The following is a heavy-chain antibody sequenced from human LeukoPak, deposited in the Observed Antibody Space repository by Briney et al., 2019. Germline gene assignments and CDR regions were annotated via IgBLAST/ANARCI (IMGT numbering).Heavy chain of an antibody. CDR3: ARGGGYDFWSGYLGLDY. J-gene: IGHJ4*02. Sequence: SETLSLTCTVSGGSISSYYWSWIRQPPGKGLEWIGYIYYSGSTNYNPSLKSRVTISVDTSKNQFSLKLSSVTAADTAVYYCARGGGYDFWSGYLGLDYWGQGTLVTVSS. CDR2: IYYSGST. V-gene: IGHV4-59*01. D-gene: IGHD3-3*01. CDR1: GGSISSYY.